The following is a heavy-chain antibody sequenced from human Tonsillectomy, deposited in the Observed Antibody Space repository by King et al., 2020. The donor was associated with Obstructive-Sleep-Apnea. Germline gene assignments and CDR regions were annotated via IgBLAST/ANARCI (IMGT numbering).Heavy chain of an antibody. CDR2: ISADNGNT. J-gene: IGHJ6*02. Sequence: QLVQSGGEVKKPGASVKVSCKSSGYSFTNYGISWVRQAPGQGLEWMGWISADNGNTNYAQKLQDRVTMTTDTSTSTAYMELRILIFDDTAVYFCARDVNVPLRDPYYYYGMDVWGQGTTVTVSS. D-gene: IGHD6-6*01. CDR3: ARDVNVPLRDPYYYYGMDV. CDR1: GYSFTNYG. V-gene: IGHV1-18*01.